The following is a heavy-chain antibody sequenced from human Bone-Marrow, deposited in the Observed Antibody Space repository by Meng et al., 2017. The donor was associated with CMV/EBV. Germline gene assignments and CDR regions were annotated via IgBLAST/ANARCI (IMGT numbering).Heavy chain of an antibody. CDR2: ISWDGGST. D-gene: IGHD6-13*01. CDR3: AKASRSWYYFDY. Sequence: GESLKISCAASGFTFDDYTMHWVRQAPGKGLEWVSLISWDGGSTYYADSVKGRFTISRDNSKNSLYLQMNSLRTEDTALYYCAKASRSWYYFDYWGQGTLVTVSS. CDR1: GFTFDDYT. V-gene: IGHV3-43*01. J-gene: IGHJ4*02.